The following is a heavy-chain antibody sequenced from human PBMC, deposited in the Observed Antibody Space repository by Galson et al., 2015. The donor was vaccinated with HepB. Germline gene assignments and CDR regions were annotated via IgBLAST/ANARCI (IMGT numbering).Heavy chain of an antibody. Sequence: QSGAEVKKPGESLRISCKGSGYSFTSYWISWVRQMPGKGLEWMGRIDPSDSYTNYSPSFQGHVTISADKSISTAYLQWSSLKASDTAMYYCASHCGLRSSSTSCYSGNYYYYGLDVWGQGTTVTVSS. D-gene: IGHD2-2*02. CDR3: ASHCGLRSSSTSCYSGNYYYYGLDV. J-gene: IGHJ6*02. V-gene: IGHV5-10-1*01. CDR1: GYSFTSYW. CDR2: IDPSDSYT.